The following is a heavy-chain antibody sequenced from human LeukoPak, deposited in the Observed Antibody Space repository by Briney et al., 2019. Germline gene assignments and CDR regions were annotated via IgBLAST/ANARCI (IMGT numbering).Heavy chain of an antibody. V-gene: IGHV3-72*01. CDR1: GFSITDHH. CDR2: SATTKPNSCTT. CDR3: VRGVTTGSGWYHFDN. Sequence: SGGSLRLSCAGAGFSITDHHMDWVRQAPGKGLEWVGRSATTKPNSCTTQYAASVRGRFTISRDDSQNSLYLQLNSLKTEGTGVYYFVRGVTTGSGWYHFDNWGLGTLVTVSS. D-gene: IGHD6-13*01. J-gene: IGHJ4*02.